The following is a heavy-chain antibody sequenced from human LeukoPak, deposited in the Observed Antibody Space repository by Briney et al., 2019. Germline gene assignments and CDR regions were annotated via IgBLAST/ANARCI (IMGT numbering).Heavy chain of an antibody. D-gene: IGHD3-10*01. CDR3: ARGEPYYGSGSIDY. J-gene: IGHJ4*02. CDR2: IKEDGSER. Sequence: GGSLRLSCAASQFTFSYFRMNWVRQAPGKGLEWVANIKEDGSERDYVDSVKGRFTISRDNAKNSLYLQMNSLRAEDTAVYYCARGEPYYGSGSIDYWGQGTLVTVSS. CDR1: QFTFSYFR. V-gene: IGHV3-7*01.